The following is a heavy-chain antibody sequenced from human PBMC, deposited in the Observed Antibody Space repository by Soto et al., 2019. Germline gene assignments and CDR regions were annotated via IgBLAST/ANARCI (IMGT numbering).Heavy chain of an antibody. CDR3: ARDREMATISSVGRYFDY. CDR2: IYYSGST. CDR1: GGSISSYY. D-gene: IGHD5-12*01. J-gene: IGHJ4*02. V-gene: IGHV4-59*01. Sequence: SETLSLTCTVSGGSISSYYWSWIRQPPGKGLEWIGYIYYSGSTNYNPSLKSRVTISVDTSKNQFSLKLSSVTAADTAVYYCARDREMATISSVGRYFDYWGQGTLVTVSS.